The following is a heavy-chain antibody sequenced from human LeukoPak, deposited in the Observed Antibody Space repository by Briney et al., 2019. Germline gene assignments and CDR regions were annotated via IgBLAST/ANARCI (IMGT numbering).Heavy chain of an antibody. V-gene: IGHV3-11*05. CDR2: ISSRGTYT. J-gene: IGHJ4*02. Sequence: GGSLRLSCAASGFXFSDFFMNWIRQAPGKGLEWVACISSRGTYTNYADSVKGRFTISRDNTKNSLFLQMESLRAEDTAIYYCARDRWELLGAGHYFDYWGQGALLTVSS. CDR1: GFXFSDFF. D-gene: IGHD4-23*01. CDR3: ARDRWELLGAGHYFDY.